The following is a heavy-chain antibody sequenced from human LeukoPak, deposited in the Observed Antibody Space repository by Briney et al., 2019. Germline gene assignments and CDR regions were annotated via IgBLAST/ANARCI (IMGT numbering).Heavy chain of an antibody. Sequence: GGSLRLSCAASGFTFSSYEMNWVRQAPGKGLGWVSYISSSGSTIYYADSVKGRFTISRDNAENSLYLQMSSLRAEDTAVYYCARESWATDYWGQGTLVTVSS. J-gene: IGHJ4*02. CDR2: ISSSGSTI. CDR3: ARESWATDY. CDR1: GFTFSSYE. V-gene: IGHV3-48*03. D-gene: IGHD3-10*01.